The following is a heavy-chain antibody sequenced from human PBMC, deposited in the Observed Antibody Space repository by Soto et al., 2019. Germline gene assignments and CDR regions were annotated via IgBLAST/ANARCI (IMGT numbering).Heavy chain of an antibody. V-gene: IGHV1-18*04. CDR1: GYTFTSHG. CDR2: ISAYNGDT. D-gene: IGHD6-6*01. CDR3: ARDRFRKLAEHGMDV. Sequence: ASVKVSCKTSGYTFTSHGISWVRWAPGRGLEWMGWISAYNGDTKYAQRVQGRVTMTTDTSTSTAYMELRSLRSDDTAVYYCARDRFRKLAEHGMDVWGQGTTVTVSS. J-gene: IGHJ6*02.